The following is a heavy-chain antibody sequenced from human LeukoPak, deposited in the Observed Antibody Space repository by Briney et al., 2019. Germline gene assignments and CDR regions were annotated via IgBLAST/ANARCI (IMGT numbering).Heavy chain of an antibody. Sequence: GASVKVSCKASGYTFTGYYMHWVRQAPGQGLEWMGWINPNSGGTNYAQKFQGRVTMTRDTSISTAYMVLSRLRSDDTAVYYCARAPVSYYYDSSPFDYWGQGTLVTVSS. V-gene: IGHV1-2*02. D-gene: IGHD3-22*01. CDR2: INPNSGGT. CDR1: GYTFTGYY. J-gene: IGHJ4*02. CDR3: ARAPVSYYYDSSPFDY.